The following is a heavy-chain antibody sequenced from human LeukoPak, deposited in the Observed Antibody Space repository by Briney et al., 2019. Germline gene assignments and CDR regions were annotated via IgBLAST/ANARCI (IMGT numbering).Heavy chain of an antibody. Sequence: PGRSLRLSCAASGFTFSSYGMHWVRQAPGKGLEWVAVIWYDGSNKYYADSVKGRFTISRDNSKNTLYLQMNSLRAEDTAVYYCAKAWDIVATIAWFDYWGQGTLVTVSS. J-gene: IGHJ4*02. CDR2: IWYDGSNK. V-gene: IGHV3-33*06. CDR1: GFTFSSYG. CDR3: AKAWDIVATIAWFDY. D-gene: IGHD5-12*01.